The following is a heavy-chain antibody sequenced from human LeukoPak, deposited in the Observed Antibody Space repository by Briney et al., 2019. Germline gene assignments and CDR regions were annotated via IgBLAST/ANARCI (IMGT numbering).Heavy chain of an antibody. V-gene: IGHV3-53*01. D-gene: IGHD6-19*01. Sequence: GGSLRLSCAASGFTVSTNYMSWVRQAPGKGLEWVSVIYSGGGTYYADSVKGRFTISRDKSKSTLYLQMNSLRAEDTAVYYCARAGGLRIAVAPIDYWGQGTLVTVSS. CDR1: GFTVSTNY. CDR3: ARAGGLRIAVAPIDY. J-gene: IGHJ4*02. CDR2: IYSGGGT.